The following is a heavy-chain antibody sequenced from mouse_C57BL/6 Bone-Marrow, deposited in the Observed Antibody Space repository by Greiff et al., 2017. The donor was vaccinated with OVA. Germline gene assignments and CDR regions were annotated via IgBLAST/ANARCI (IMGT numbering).Heavy chain of an antibody. J-gene: IGHJ3*01. Sequence: EVNVVESGGGLVQPGGSLKLSCAASGFTFSDYYMYWVRQTPEKRLEWVAYISNGGGSTYYPDTVKGRFTISRDNAKNTLYLQMSRLKSEDTAMYYCARDGGLAYWGQGTLVTVSA. V-gene: IGHV5-12*01. CDR2: ISNGGGST. CDR1: GFTFSDYY. CDR3: ARDGGLAY.